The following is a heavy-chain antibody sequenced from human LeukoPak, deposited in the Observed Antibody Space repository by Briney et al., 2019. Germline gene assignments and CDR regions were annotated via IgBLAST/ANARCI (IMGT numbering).Heavy chain of an antibody. CDR2: INAGNGNT. J-gene: IGHJ4*02. Sequence: ASVKVSCKASGYTFTSYAMHWVRQAPGQRLEWMGWINAGNGNTKYSQKFQGRVTITRDTSASTAYMELSSLRSEDTAVYYCARGGVVPAADPSFDYWGQGTLVPVSS. CDR3: ARGGVVPAADPSFDY. D-gene: IGHD2-2*01. V-gene: IGHV1-3*01. CDR1: GYTFTSYA.